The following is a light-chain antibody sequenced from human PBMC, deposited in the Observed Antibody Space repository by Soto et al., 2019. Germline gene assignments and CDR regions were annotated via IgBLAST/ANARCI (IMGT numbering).Light chain of an antibody. J-gene: IGLJ1*01. CDR3: AAWDDTLNGV. CDR2: RND. Sequence: QSVLTQPPSASGTPGQRVTISCSGSDSNIGNNFVYWYQQVPGTAPKLLIYRNDQRPSGVPDRFSGSKSGTSASLAISGLRSEDEADYYCAAWDDTLNGVFGPGTKVSV. CDR1: DSNIGNNF. V-gene: IGLV1-47*01.